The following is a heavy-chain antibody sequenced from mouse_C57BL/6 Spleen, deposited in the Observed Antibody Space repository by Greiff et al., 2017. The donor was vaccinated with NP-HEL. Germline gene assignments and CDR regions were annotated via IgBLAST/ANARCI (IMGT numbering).Heavy chain of an antibody. J-gene: IGHJ2*01. CDR1: GFNIKDDY. D-gene: IGHD2-1*01. Sequence: EVQLQQSGAELVRPGASVKLSCTASGFNIKDDYMHWVKQRPEQGLEWIGWIDPENGDTEYASKFQGKATITADTSSNTAYLQLSSLTSEDTAVYYCTTRGNVDYWGQGTTRTVSS. CDR2: IDPENGDT. V-gene: IGHV14-4*01. CDR3: TTRGNVDY.